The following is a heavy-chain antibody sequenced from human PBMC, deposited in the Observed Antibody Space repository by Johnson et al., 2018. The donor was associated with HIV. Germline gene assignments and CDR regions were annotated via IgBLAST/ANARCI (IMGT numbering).Heavy chain of an antibody. CDR3: ARGGSHKMDAFDI. CDR1: GFSFSNYA. D-gene: IGHD1-26*01. CDR2: ISGSGETT. V-gene: IGHV3-23*04. J-gene: IGHJ3*02. Sequence: VQVVESGGGLAQPGGSLRLSCSDSGFSFSNYAMSWVRQAPGKGLDWVSAISGSGETTYYADSVKGRFTISRDNSKNTLYLQMNSLRAEDTAVYYCARGGSHKMDAFDIWGQGTMVTVSS.